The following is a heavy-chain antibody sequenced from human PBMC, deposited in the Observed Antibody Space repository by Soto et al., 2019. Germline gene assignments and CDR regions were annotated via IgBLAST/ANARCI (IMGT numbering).Heavy chain of an antibody. V-gene: IGHV3-23*01. CDR1: GFSFNIFA. CDR2: LSASGIT. D-gene: IGHD4-17*01. CDR3: AKDDGDYQMYYFDH. Sequence: EVQLLESGGALVQPGGSLRLSCAASGFSFNIFAMSWVRQAPGKGLEWVSGLSASGITHYADSVKGRFTISRDNSKNTLYLQMNSLRAEDTAVYYCAKDDGDYQMYYFDHWGQGTLVTVSS. J-gene: IGHJ4*02.